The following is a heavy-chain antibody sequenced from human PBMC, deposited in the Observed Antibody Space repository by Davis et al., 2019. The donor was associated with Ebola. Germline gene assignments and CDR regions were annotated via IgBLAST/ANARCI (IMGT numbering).Heavy chain of an antibody. CDR3: ARGSAGHFDL. V-gene: IGHV4-59*01. J-gene: IGHJ2*01. D-gene: IGHD6-13*01. CDR1: GGSISSYY. CDR2: IYNSGSS. Sequence: SETLSLTCTVSGGSISSYYWSWIRQLPGKGLEWIGYIYNSGSSNYNPSLTSRVTLSVDTSKNQFSLNLRSVTAADTAVYFCARGSAGHFDLWGRGTLVTVSS.